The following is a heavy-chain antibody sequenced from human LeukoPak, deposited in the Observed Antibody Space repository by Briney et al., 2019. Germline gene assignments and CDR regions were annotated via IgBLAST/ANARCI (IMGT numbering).Heavy chain of an antibody. CDR2: IKQDGSET. J-gene: IGHJ4*02. Sequence: PGGSLRLSCVVSGFSFSNYWMDWVRQAPGQGQERVAFIKQDGSETAYADSVKGRFTISRDNAKNSLYLQMNSLRVEDTAVYYCATRGDLSWFGALRHWSQGTLVTVSS. D-gene: IGHD3-16*02. CDR3: ATRGDLSWFGALRH. CDR1: GFSFSNYW. V-gene: IGHV3-7*01.